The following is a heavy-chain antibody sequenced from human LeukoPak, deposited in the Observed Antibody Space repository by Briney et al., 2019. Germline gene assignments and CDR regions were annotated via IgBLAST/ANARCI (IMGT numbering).Heavy chain of an antibody. CDR2: ISSSSSDI. V-gene: IGHV3-21*01. CDR3: ARDPYPRD. J-gene: IGHJ4*02. Sequence: KSGGSLRLSYAAYGFKFSDHYIDWVRQAPGKGLEWVSFISSSSSDIYYADSVKGRFTISRDNAKNSLYLQMNSLRAEDTAMYYCARDPYPRDWGQGTLVTVSS. D-gene: IGHD3-16*01. CDR1: GFKFSDHY.